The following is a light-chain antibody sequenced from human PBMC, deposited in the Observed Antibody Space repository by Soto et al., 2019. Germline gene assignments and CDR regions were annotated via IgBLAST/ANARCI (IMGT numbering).Light chain of an antibody. CDR1: QSVSSSY. CDR3: QRYGTSLWT. CDR2: GAS. V-gene: IGKV3-20*01. J-gene: IGKJ1*01. Sequence: EIVLTQSPGTLSLSPGERATLSCRASQSVSSSYLAWYQQKPGQAPRLLIYGASSRATGIPDRFSGSGSGTDFTLTISRLEPEDFAVYYCQRYGTSLWTFGQGTKVE.